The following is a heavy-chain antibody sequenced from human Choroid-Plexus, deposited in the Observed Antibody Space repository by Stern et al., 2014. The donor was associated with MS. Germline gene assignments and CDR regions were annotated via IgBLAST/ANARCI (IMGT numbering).Heavy chain of an antibody. V-gene: IGHV1-69*01. Sequence: VQLVAPGGEAKKPGSSVKVFCKTLGGTFSNYGFFWVRQAPGQGLEWMRGITPFFGTKNYAQKFQGRVTNTADESTSTVYMALRSLRSDDSAIYYCTASGGGPHDYYFEWWGQGTLVTVSS. CDR2: ITPFFGTK. J-gene: IGHJ4*02. CDR3: TASGGGPHDYYFEW. CDR1: GGTFSNYG. D-gene: IGHD2-21*02.